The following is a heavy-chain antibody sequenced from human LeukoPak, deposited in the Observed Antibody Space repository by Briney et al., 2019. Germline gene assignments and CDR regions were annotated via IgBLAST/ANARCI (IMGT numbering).Heavy chain of an antibody. CDR1: GFPFDNYA. CDR2: ISWNSGSI. D-gene: IGHD3-10*01. CDR3: AKGLRWFGKFYHNYFDS. V-gene: IGHV3-9*01. Sequence: RSGGSLRLSCAASGFPFDNYAMHWVRQAPGKGLEWVSSISWNSGSIGYVDSVKGRFTISRDNAKNSLYLQMNSLRTEDTALYYCAKGLRWFGKFYHNYFDSWGQGTLVTVSS. J-gene: IGHJ4*02.